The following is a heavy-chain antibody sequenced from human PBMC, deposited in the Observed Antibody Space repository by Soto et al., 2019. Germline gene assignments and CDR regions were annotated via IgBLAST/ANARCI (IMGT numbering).Heavy chain of an antibody. CDR2: ISGSGGST. V-gene: IGHV3-23*01. Sequence: GGSLRLSCAASGFTFSSYAMSWVRQAPGKGLEWVSAISGSGGSTYYADSVKGRFTISRDNSKNTLYLQMNSLRAEDTAVYYCAKGRGRIAARPLSAFDIWGQGTMVTVSS. D-gene: IGHD6-6*01. J-gene: IGHJ3*02. CDR3: AKGRGRIAARPLSAFDI. CDR1: GFTFSSYA.